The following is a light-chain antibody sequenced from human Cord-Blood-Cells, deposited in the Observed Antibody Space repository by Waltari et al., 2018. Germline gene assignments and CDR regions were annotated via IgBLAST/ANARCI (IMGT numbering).Light chain of an antibody. J-gene: IGKJ2*01. CDR2: AAS. Sequence: AIRITQSPSSLSASTGDRVTITCRASQGISSYLAWYQQKPGKAPKLLIYAASTLQSGVPSRFSGSGSGTDFTLTISCLQAEDVAVYYCQQYYSTPYTFGQGTKLEIK. CDR1: QGISSY. V-gene: IGKV1-8*01. CDR3: QQYYSTPYT.